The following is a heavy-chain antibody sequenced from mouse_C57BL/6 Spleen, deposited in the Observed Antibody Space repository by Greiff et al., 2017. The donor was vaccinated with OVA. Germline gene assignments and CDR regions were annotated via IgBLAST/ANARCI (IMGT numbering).Heavy chain of an antibody. CDR2: ISSGSSTI. V-gene: IGHV5-17*01. Sequence: DVHLVESGGGLVKPGGSLKLSCAASGFTFSDYGMHWVRQAPEKGLEWVAYISSGSSTIYYADTVKGRFTISRDNAKNTLFLQMTSLRSEDTAMYYGARGIYDGFAWFAYWGQGTLVTVSA. D-gene: IGHD2-3*01. CDR1: GFTFSDYG. CDR3: ARGIYDGFAWFAY. J-gene: IGHJ3*01.